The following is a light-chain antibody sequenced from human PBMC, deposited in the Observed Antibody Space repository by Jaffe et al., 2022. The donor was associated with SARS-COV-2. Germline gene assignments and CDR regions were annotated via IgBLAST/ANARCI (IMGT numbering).Light chain of an antibody. J-gene: IGKJ2*01. CDR2: DAS. CDR1: QDISNY. CDR3: QQYGNLPFT. Sequence: DIQMTQSPSSLSASVGDRVTITCQASQDISNYLNWFQQKPGKAPKLLIYDASNLETGVPSRFSGSGSGTDFTFTISSLQPEDIATYSCQQYGNLPFTFGQGTKLEIK. V-gene: IGKV1-33*01.